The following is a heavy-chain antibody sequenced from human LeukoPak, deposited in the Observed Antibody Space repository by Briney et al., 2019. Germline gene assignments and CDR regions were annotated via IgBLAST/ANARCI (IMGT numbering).Heavy chain of an antibody. CDR3: ARNDYSTSSGYDS. CDR1: GLTFSSHW. J-gene: IGHJ4*02. CDR2: ITNDGSST. V-gene: IGHV3-74*01. Sequence: GGSLRLSCAASGLTFSSHWMHWVRQAPGKGLVWVSRITNDGSSTTYADSVKGRFTISRDNAKNMLYLQVNSLRAEDTAVFFCARNDYSTSSGYDSWGQGTLVTVSS. D-gene: IGHD6-6*01.